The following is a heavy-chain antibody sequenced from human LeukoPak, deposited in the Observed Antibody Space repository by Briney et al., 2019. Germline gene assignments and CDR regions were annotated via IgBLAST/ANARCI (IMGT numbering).Heavy chain of an antibody. CDR3: ARDLTMVRGEGWFDP. Sequence: SETLSLTCTVSSGSISSSSYYWGWIRQPPGRGLEGIGEINHSGSTNYNPSLNSRVTISVDTSKNQFSLKLSSVTAADTAVYYCARDLTMVRGEGWFDPWGQGTLVTVSS. CDR2: INHSGST. CDR1: SGSISSSSYY. J-gene: IGHJ5*02. V-gene: IGHV4-39*07. D-gene: IGHD3-10*01.